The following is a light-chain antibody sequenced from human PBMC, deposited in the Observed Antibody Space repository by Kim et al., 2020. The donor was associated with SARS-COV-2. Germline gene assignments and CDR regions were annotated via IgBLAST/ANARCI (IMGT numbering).Light chain of an antibody. J-gene: IGKJ4*01. Sequence: AIQMTQSPSSLSASVGDRVTISCRASQGIRNDLGWYQQKPGKAPKFLIYAASTLESGVPSRFSGSGSGTDFTLTISCLQPEDFATYYCLQDHSYPLTFGGGTKVEIK. CDR2: AAS. CDR3: LQDHSYPLT. V-gene: IGKV1-6*01. CDR1: QGIRND.